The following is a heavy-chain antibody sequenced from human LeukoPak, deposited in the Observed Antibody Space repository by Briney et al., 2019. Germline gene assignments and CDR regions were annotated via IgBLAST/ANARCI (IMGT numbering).Heavy chain of an antibody. CDR1: GGSISSYY. CDR2: IYYSGST. D-gene: IGHD2/OR15-2a*01. Sequence: PSETLSLTCTVSGGSISSYYWGWIRQPPGKGLEWIGYIYYSGSTNYNPSLKSRVTISVDTSKNQFSLKLSSVTAADTAVYYCARHSFLGGYDAFDIWGQGTMVTVSS. V-gene: IGHV4-59*08. J-gene: IGHJ3*02. CDR3: ARHSFLGGYDAFDI.